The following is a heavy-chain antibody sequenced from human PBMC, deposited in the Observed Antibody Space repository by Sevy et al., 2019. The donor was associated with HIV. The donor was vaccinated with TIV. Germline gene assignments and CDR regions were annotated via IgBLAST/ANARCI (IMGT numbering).Heavy chain of an antibody. CDR2: IRNDGNIN. CDR1: GFTFSSYA. Sequence: GGSLRLSCAASGFTFSSYAMHWVRQAPGKGLEWVAFIRNDGNINYYKESVKGRFTISRDDSKNTLYLQMNSLRAEDTAVYYCAKDRFDPWGQGTLVTVSS. CDR3: AKDRFDP. J-gene: IGHJ5*02. V-gene: IGHV3-30*02.